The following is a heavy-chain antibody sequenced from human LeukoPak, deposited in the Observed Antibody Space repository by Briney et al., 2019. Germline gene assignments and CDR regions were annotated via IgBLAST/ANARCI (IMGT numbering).Heavy chain of an antibody. D-gene: IGHD3-3*01. V-gene: IGHV4-4*02. CDR1: GGSVTSDNW. CDR3: ARDRYYDFWSGPFDP. J-gene: IGHJ5*02. CDR2: IHHSGNT. Sequence: SETLSLTCAVSGGSVTSDNWWSWVRQPPGKGLEWIGEIHHSGNTNYNPSLRSRVTISVDKSKNQFSLRLTSVTAADTAVYYCARDRYYDFWSGPFDPWGQGTLVTVSS.